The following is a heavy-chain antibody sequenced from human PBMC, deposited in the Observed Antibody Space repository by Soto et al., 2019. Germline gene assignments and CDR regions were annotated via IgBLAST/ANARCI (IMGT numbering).Heavy chain of an antibody. CDR1: GGSVRSDNHY. V-gene: IGHV4-61*01. Sequence: SETLSLTCTVSGGSVRSDNHYWIWIRQPPGKGLECIGYIYYSGSTNYNPSLKSRVTISVDTSKNQFSLKLSSVTAADTAVYYCARDRSDGYLNWFDPWGQGTLVTVSS. D-gene: IGHD5-12*01. J-gene: IGHJ5*02. CDR2: IYYSGST. CDR3: ARDRSDGYLNWFDP.